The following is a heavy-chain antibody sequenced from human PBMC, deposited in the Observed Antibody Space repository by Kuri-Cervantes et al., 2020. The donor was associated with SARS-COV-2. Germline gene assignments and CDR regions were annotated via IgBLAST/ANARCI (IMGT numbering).Heavy chain of an antibody. CDR2: IYYSGST. Sequence: SETLSLTCTVSGGSTTSGDYYWSWIRQPPGKGLEWIGYIYYSGSTYYNPSLKSRVTISVDTSKNQFSLKLSSVTAADTAVYYCARGDSSGYFNWFDPWGQGTLVTVSS. J-gene: IGHJ5*02. D-gene: IGHD3-22*01. V-gene: IGHV4-30-4*08. CDR1: GGSTTSGDYY. CDR3: ARGDSSGYFNWFDP.